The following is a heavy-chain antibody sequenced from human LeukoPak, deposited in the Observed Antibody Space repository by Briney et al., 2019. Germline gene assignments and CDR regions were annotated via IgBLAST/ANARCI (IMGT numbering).Heavy chain of an antibody. D-gene: IGHD5-18*01. CDR1: GFTFTSYG. J-gene: IGHJ4*02. CDR2: ISYDGSNK. Sequence: PGRSLRPSCAASGFTFTSYGMHWVRQAPGKGLEWVAVISYDGSNKYYADSVKGRFTISRDNSKNTLYLQMNSLRAEDTAVYYCAKDLNSYGYGDYFDYWGQGTLVTVSS. V-gene: IGHV3-30*18. CDR3: AKDLNSYGYGDYFDY.